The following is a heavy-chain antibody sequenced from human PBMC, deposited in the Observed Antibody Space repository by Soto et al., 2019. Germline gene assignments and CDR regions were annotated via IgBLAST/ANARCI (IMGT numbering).Heavy chain of an antibody. Sequence: SVKVSCQASGGTSISYAISLVRQAPGQGLEWMGGIIPIFGTANYAQKFQGRVTITADESTSTAYMELSSLRSEDTAVYYCARRGGSSSPFDPWGQGTLVTVSS. V-gene: IGHV1-69*13. CDR1: GGTSISYA. CDR2: IIPIFGTA. J-gene: IGHJ5*02. CDR3: ARRGGSSSPFDP. D-gene: IGHD6-6*01.